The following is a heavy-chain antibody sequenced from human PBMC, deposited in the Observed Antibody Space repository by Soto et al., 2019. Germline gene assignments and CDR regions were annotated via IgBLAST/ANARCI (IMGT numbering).Heavy chain of an antibody. CDR3: AKDRERDAWYEDY. V-gene: IGHV3-23*01. CDR1: GFSFSNYA. D-gene: IGHD6-13*01. CDR2: ISGSDGRT. Sequence: GGSLRLSCVASGFSFSNYAMTWVRQAPGKGLEWVSVISGSDGRTYYADSVKGRYTISRDNSKNTLYLQTNSLRAEDTAVYYCAKDRERDAWYEDYWGQGTLVTVSS. J-gene: IGHJ4*02.